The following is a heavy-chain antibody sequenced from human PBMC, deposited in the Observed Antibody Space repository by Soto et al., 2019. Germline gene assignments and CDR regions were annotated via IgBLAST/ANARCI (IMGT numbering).Heavy chain of an antibody. Sequence: QVQLVQSGPEVKKPGSSVKVSCEASGGTFSTFAVNWVRQAPGQGLEWVGGIIPLFSVAKYAQNFEGRVIIVADDSRNIAYMDVSSLRSDDTAVYHCAASGRGVLGYVYKDTEGFGMWGQGTMVTVSS. D-gene: IGHD1-20*01. CDR2: IIPLFSVA. CDR1: GGTFSTFA. V-gene: IGHV1-69*01. CDR3: AASGRGVLGYVYKDTEGFGM. J-gene: IGHJ3*02.